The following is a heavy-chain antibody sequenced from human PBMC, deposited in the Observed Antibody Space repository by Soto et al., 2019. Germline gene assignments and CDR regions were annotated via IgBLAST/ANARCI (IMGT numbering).Heavy chain of an antibody. D-gene: IGHD4-17*01. V-gene: IGHV1-46*01. CDR2: INSSGGST. J-gene: IGHJ4*02. CDR1: GYTFTSYY. Sequence: ASVKVSCKASGYTFTSYYMHWVRQAPGQGLEWMGIINSSGGSTSYAQKFQGRVTMTRDTSTSTVYMELSSLRSEDTAVYYCARDHYGDSGDSYFDYWGQGTLVTVSS. CDR3: ARDHYGDSGDSYFDY.